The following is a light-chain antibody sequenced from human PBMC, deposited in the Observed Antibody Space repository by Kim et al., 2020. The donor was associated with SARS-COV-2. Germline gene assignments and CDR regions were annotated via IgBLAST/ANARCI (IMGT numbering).Light chain of an antibody. Sequence: EIVLTQSPGTLSLSPGERATLSCRASQSVSSSYLAWYQQKPGQAPRLLIYGASSRATGIPGRFSGSGSGTDFTLTISRLEPEDFAVYYCQQYSSSPYTFGQGTKLEI. CDR3: QQYSSSPYT. CDR2: GAS. J-gene: IGKJ2*01. CDR1: QSVSSSY. V-gene: IGKV3-20*01.